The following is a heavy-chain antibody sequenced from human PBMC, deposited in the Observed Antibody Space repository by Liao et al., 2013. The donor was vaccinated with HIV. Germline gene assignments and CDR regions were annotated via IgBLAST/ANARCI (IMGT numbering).Heavy chain of an antibody. D-gene: IGHD3-3*01. V-gene: IGHV4-4*07. CDR1: GGYISTFY. Sequence: QVQLQESGPGLVKPSETLSLTCTVSGGYISTFYWSWIRQPAGKGLEWIGRIHSTGSTNYNPSLKSRVTMSVDTSKNQFSLNLRSVTAADTAVYYCARDTNFWSGAGGIDLWGQGTLVTVSP. J-gene: IGHJ5*02. CDR2: IHSTGST. CDR3: ARDTNFWSGAGGIDL.